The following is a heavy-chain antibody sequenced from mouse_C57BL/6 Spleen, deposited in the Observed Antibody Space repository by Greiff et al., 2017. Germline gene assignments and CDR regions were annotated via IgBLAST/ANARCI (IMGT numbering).Heavy chain of an antibody. V-gene: IGHV5-4*01. CDR2: ISDGGSYT. J-gene: IGHJ3*01. CDR3: ARDGYYSNYGFAY. CDR1: GFTFSSYA. D-gene: IGHD2-5*01. Sequence: EVMLVESGGGLVKPGGSLKLSCAASGFTFSSYAMSWVRQTPEKRLEWVATISDGGSYTYYPDNVKGRFTISRDNAKNNLYLQMSHLKSEDTAMYYCARDGYYSNYGFAYWGQGTLVTVSA.